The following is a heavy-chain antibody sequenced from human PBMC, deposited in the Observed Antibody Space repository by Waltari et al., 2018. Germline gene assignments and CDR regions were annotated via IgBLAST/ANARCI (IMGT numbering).Heavy chain of an antibody. J-gene: IGHJ4*02. CDR2: IIPILGIA. CDR3: ASSNAEWLLPGEDY. V-gene: IGHV1-69*04. CDR1: GGTFSSYA. D-gene: IGHD3-3*01. Sequence: QVQLVQSGAEVKKPGSSVKVSCKASGGTFSSYAISWVRPAPGQGLEWMGRIIPILGIANYAQKFQGRVTITADKSTSTAYMELSSLRSEDTAVYYCASSNAEWLLPGEDYWGQGTLVTVSS.